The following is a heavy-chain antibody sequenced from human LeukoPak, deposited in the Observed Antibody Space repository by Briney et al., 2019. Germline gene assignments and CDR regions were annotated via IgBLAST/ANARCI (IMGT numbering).Heavy chain of an antibody. CDR3: ARKGICDY. CDR2: IKQDGSVQ. J-gene: IGHJ4*02. CDR1: GFTFSDYW. V-gene: IGHV3-7*01. Sequence: GGSLRLSCAASGFTFSDYWMSWVRQAPGKGLEWMVNIKQDGSVQYYVDSVKGRFTISRDNAKNSLYPQMNSLRVEDTAVYYCARKGICDYWGQGTLVTVSS.